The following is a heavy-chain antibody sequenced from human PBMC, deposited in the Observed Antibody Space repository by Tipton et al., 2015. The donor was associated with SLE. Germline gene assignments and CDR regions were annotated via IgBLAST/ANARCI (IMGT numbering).Heavy chain of an antibody. CDR3: AKRGGAWNAALYTFDV. CDR2: IYPGDSET. D-gene: IGHD1-1*01. Sequence: VQSGAEMKKPGESLKISCKGSGYTFINSWLGWVRQMPGKGLEWVGIIYPGDSETRYSPSFEGHVTISTDKSVSTAYLYWANLKASDSGIYYCAKRGGAWNAALYTFDVWGQGTAVTVSS. J-gene: IGHJ3*01. V-gene: IGHV5-51*03. CDR1: GYTFINSW.